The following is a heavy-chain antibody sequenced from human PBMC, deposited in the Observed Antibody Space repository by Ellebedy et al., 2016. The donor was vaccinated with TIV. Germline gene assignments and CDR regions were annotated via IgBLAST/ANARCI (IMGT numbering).Heavy chain of an antibody. CDR1: GGSISGYF. J-gene: IGHJ3*02. D-gene: IGHD5-12*01. Sequence: SETLSLTCTVSGGSISGYFWNWSRQPPGKGLDWIWYISYSGSTNYNPSLKSRVTISVDTSKNQFSLKLSSVTAADTAVYYCARLRKRLDAFDIWGQGTMVTVSS. CDR3: ARLRKRLDAFDI. V-gene: IGHV4-59*01. CDR2: ISYSGST.